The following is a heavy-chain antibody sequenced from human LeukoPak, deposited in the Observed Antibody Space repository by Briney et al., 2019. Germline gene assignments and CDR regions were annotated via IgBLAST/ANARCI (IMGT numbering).Heavy chain of an antibody. CDR2: INSDGSST. V-gene: IGHV3-74*01. Sequence: GGSLRLSCAASGFTFSSYWMHWVRQAPGKGLVWVSRINSDGSSTSYADSVKGRFTISRDNAKNTLYLQMNSLRAEDTAVYYYARYYYDSSGYYSFDYWGQGTLVTVSS. CDR3: ARYYYDSSGYYSFDY. CDR1: GFTFSSYW. D-gene: IGHD3-22*01. J-gene: IGHJ4*02.